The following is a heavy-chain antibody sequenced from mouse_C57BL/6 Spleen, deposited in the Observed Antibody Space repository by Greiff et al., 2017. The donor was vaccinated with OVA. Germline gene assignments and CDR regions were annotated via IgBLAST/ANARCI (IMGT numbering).Heavy chain of an antibody. J-gene: IGHJ2*01. CDR1: GYTFTDYY. V-gene: IGHV1-76*01. CDR2: IYPGSGNT. D-gene: IGHD2-3*01. CDR3: ARGEDGYYFDY. Sequence: QVQLQQSGAELVRPGASVKLSCKASGYTFTDYYINWVKQRPGQGLEWIARIYPGSGNTYYNEKFKGKATLTAEKSSSTAYMQLSSLTSEDSAVYFCARGEDGYYFDYWGQGTTLTVSS.